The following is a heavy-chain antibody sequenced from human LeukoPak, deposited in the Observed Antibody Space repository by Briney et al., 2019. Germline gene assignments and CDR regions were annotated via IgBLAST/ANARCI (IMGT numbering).Heavy chain of an antibody. Sequence: ASVKVSCKASGGSFSDYSISWVRQAPGQGLEWMGRIIAILDTAHYAQKFQGRFTITADKSTTTVYMELSSLRSGDTAVYYCVRSGYDYDWFDPWGQGTLVTVSS. CDR1: GGSFSDYS. D-gene: IGHD5-12*01. J-gene: IGHJ5*02. CDR2: IIAILDTA. V-gene: IGHV1-69*08. CDR3: VRSGYDYDWFDP.